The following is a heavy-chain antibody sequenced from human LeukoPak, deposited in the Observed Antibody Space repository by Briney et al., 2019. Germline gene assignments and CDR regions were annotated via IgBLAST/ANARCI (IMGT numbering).Heavy chain of an antibody. V-gene: IGHV3-23*01. CDR1: GFTFSNYA. CDR3: AKVPYSDYGSGRPPFMDV. CDR2: ISGNGGST. Sequence: AGGSLRLSCAASGFTFSNYAMSWVRQAPGKGLEWGSTISGNGGSTYYADSVKGRFTISRDNSKNTLYLQMNSLRAEDAAIHSCAKVPYSDYGSGRPPFMDVWGQGTTVAVSS. J-gene: IGHJ6*02. D-gene: IGHD3-10*01.